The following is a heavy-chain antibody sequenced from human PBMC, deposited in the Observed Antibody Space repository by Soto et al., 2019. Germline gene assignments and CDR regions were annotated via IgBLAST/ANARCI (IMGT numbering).Heavy chain of an antibody. J-gene: IGHJ4*02. D-gene: IGHD6-19*01. Sequence: QVQLQESGPGLVKPSETLSLTCTVSGGSISSYYWSWIRQPPGKGLEWIGYIYYSGSTNYNPSLKSRVTISVDTSKNQFSLKLSSVTAADTAVYYCARQEGSGWYYWGQGTLVTVSS. CDR3: ARQEGSGWYY. V-gene: IGHV4-59*08. CDR1: GGSISSYY. CDR2: IYYSGST.